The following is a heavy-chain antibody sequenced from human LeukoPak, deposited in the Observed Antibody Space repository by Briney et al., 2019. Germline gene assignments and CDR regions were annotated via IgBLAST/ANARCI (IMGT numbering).Heavy chain of an antibody. J-gene: IGHJ4*02. CDR1: GFTFSSYA. Sequence: PGGSLRLSCGASGFTFSSYAMSWVRKAPGKGLEWVSAISGSGGSTYYADSVKGRFTISRDNSKNTPYLQMNSLRAEDTAVYYCARGVHIPDKGYFDYWGQGTLVTVSS. CDR2: ISGSGGST. D-gene: IGHD1-1*01. V-gene: IGHV3-23*01. CDR3: ARGVHIPDKGYFDY.